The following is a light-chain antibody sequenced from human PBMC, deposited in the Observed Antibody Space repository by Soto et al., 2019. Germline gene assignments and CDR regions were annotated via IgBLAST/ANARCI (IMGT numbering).Light chain of an antibody. CDR1: SSDVGGYNY. Sequence: QSALTQPRSVSGSPGQSVTISCTGTSSDVGGYNYVSWYQQHPGKAPKLMIYDVSKRPSGVPDRFSGSKSGNTSSLTISGRQAEDEADYYCCFSAGSYTRVFGGGTKLTV. V-gene: IGLV2-11*01. CDR3: CFSAGSYTRV. CDR2: DVS. J-gene: IGLJ3*02.